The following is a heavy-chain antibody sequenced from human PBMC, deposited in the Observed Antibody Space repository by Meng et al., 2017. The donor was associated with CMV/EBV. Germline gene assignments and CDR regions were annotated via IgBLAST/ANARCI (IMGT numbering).Heavy chain of an antibody. D-gene: IGHD6-13*01. J-gene: IGHJ4*02. CDR3: TTEWIAAAGTPDY. Sequence: GGSLRLSCAASGFTFSRYTINWVRQAPGKGLEWVSSISSTGSDIYYADSVKGRFTISRDDSKNTLYLQMNSLKTEDTAVYYCTTEWIAAAGTPDYWGQGTLVTVSS. CDR2: ISSTGSDI. V-gene: IGHV3-21*03. CDR1: GFTFSRYT.